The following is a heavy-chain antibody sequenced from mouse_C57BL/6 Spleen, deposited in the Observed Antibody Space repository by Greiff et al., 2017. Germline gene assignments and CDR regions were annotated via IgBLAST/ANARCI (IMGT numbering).Heavy chain of an antibody. V-gene: IGHV2-9-1*01. Sequence: QVQLQQSGPGLVAPSQSLSITCTVSGFSLTSYAISWVRQPPGKGLEWLGVIWTGGGTNYNSALKSRLSISKDNSKSQVFLKMNSLQTDDTARYYCARIDSSGYVGAMDYWGQGTSVTVSS. CDR3: ARIDSSGYVGAMDY. CDR2: IWTGGGT. J-gene: IGHJ4*01. CDR1: GFSLTSYA. D-gene: IGHD3-2*02.